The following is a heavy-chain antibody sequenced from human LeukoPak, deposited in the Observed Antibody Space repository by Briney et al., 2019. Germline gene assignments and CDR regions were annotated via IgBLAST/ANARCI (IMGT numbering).Heavy chain of an antibody. J-gene: IGHJ4*02. CDR3: ARFGGSYRRDY. Sequence: GGSLRLSCAASGFTFSSYEMNWVRQAPGKGLEWVSYISSSGSTIYYADSVKGRFTISRDNAKNSLYLQMNSLRAEDTAVYYCARFGGSYRRDYWGQGTLVTVSS. CDR1: GFTFSSYE. CDR2: ISSSGSTI. V-gene: IGHV3-48*03. D-gene: IGHD1-26*01.